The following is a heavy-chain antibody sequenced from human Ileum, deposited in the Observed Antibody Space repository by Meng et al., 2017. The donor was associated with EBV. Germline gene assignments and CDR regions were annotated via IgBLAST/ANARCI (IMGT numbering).Heavy chain of an antibody. J-gene: IGHJ4*02. CDR3: ARVGQWLPIDY. D-gene: IGHD6-19*01. CDR2: IYHSGST. Sequence: QGQREEWGPWLGKPSGTRSLPCAVAGGSIRRSNWWSWVRQPPGKGLEWIGEIYHSGSTNYNPSLKSRVTMSVDKSKNQFSLNLSSVTAADTAVYYCARVGQWLPIDYWGQGTLVTASS. V-gene: IGHV4-4*02. CDR1: GGSIRRSNW.